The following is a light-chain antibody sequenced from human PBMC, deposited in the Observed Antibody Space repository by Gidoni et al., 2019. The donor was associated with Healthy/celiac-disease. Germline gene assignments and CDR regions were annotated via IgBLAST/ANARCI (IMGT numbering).Light chain of an antibody. CDR1: QDISNY. CDR3: QQYDNRPPFT. J-gene: IGKJ3*01. Sequence: IQMTQSPSSLSASVGDRVTITRQASQDISNYLNWYQQKPGKAPKPLIYDASNLETGVPSRFSGSGSGTDFTFTISSLQPEDIATYYCQQYDNRPPFTFGPGTKVDIK. CDR2: DAS. V-gene: IGKV1-33*01.